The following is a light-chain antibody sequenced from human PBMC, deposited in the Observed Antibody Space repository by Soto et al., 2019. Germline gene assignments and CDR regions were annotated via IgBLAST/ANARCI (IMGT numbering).Light chain of an antibody. CDR2: RAS. Sequence: DIQLTQSPSSLSASVGDRVTITCRASQIINTWLAWYQQKPGEAPKLLIYRASNLVSGVPSRFSGSGSGTEFTLTISGLQPDDFSIYYCQHYETYSGTFGPGTKVDL. CDR3: QHYETYSGT. V-gene: IGKV1-5*03. J-gene: IGKJ3*01. CDR1: QIINTW.